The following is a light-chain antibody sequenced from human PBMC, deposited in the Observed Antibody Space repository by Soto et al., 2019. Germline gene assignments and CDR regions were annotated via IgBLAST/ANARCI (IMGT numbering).Light chain of an antibody. J-gene: IGLJ2*01. CDR3: SSYTTSSYVV. CDR1: SSDIGGHNF. CDR2: EVS. V-gene: IGLV2-14*01. Sequence: QSVLTQPAAVSGSPGQSITISCTGTSSDIGGHNFVSWYQHHPGKAPKLLIYEVSYRASGVSNRFTGSKSANTASLTISGLHAEDEADYSCSSYTTSSYVVFGGGTQVTVL.